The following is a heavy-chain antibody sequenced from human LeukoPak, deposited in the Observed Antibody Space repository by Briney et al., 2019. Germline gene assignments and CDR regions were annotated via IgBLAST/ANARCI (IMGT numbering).Heavy chain of an antibody. V-gene: IGHV3-74*01. CDR2: INSDGSST. CDR3: ARWDDSSGYYSLEY. J-gene: IGHJ4*02. Sequence: GGSLRLSCAASGFTFSSYWMHWVRQAPGKGLVWVSRINSDGSSTSYADSVKGRFTISRDNAKNTLHLQMNSLRAEDTAVYYCARWDDSSGYYSLEYWGQGTLVTVSS. CDR1: GFTFSSYW. D-gene: IGHD3-22*01.